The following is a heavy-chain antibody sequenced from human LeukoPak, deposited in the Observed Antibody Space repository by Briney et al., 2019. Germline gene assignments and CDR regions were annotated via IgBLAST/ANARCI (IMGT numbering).Heavy chain of an antibody. CDR3: ARRRQFDY. Sequence: SETLSLTCTVSGGSISSSSYYWGWIRQPPGKGLEWIGSIYYSGSTYYNPSLKGRVTISVDTSKNQFSLKLSSVTAADTAVYYCARRRQFDYWGQGTLVTVSS. J-gene: IGHJ4*02. CDR2: IYYSGST. V-gene: IGHV4-39*01. CDR1: GGSISSSSYY.